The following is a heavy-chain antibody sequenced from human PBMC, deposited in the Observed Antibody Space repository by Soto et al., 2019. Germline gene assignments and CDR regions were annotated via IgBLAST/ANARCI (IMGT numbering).Heavy chain of an antibody. D-gene: IGHD2-2*01. J-gene: IGHJ6*03. CDR1: GFTFSSYD. CDR2: IGTTGDT. V-gene: IGHV3-13*01. CDR3: ARGAMASLYFMDV. Sequence: EVQLVESGGGLVQPGGSLRLSCAASGFTFSSYDMHWVRQATGKGLEWVSTIGTTGDTYYPGSVKGRFTISRENDKNSLYLQMNSLRAGDTAVYFCARGAMASLYFMDVWGKGTTVTVSS.